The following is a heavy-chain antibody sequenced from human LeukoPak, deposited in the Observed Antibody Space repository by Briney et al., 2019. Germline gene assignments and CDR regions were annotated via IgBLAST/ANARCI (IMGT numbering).Heavy chain of an antibody. CDR2: INPNSDGT. J-gene: IGHJ4*02. V-gene: IGHV1-2*02. Sequence: GASVKVSCKASGYTFTGYYMHWVRQAPGQGLEWMGWINPNSDGTNYAQKFQGRVTMTRDTSISTAYMELSRLRSDDTAVYYCARSERIAARRGIDYWGQGTLVTVSS. D-gene: IGHD6-6*01. CDR1: GYTFTGYY. CDR3: ARSERIAARRGIDY.